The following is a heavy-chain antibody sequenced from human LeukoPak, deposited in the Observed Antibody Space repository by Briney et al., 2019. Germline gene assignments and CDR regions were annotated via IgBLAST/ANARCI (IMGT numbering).Heavy chain of an antibody. Sequence: SVTVSCKASKGTFSSYGISWVRQAPGQGLEWMGGIIPVLGTAKYAQKFQDRVTITANESTGTVYMELSSLRSADTAVYYCARDEGAAVGTFFSWFDPWGQGTLVTVSS. V-gene: IGHV1-69*13. J-gene: IGHJ5*02. CDR1: KGTFSSYG. CDR3: ARDEGAAVGTFFSWFDP. D-gene: IGHD6-13*01. CDR2: IIPVLGTA.